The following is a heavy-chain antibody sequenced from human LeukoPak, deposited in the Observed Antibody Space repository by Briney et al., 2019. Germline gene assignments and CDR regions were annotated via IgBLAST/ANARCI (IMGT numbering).Heavy chain of an antibody. CDR1: GFTFSSCG. CDR3: AREE. Sequence: PGGSLRLSCAASGFTFSSCGFNWVRQAPGKGLEWVSSIGPTGTDRYYADSVKGRFTISRDNAKNSLYLQMNSLRAEDTAVYYCAREEWGQGTLVTVSS. V-gene: IGHV3-21*01. CDR2: IGPTGTDR. J-gene: IGHJ4*02.